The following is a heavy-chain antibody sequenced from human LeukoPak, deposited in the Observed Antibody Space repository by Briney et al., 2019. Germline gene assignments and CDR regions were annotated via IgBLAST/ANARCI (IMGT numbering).Heavy chain of an antibody. CDR3: ARRAGAYSHPYDY. D-gene: IGHD4/OR15-4a*01. CDR2: IYSDNT. CDR1: GFTVSSNS. V-gene: IGHV3-53*01. Sequence: GGSLRLSCTVSGFTVSSNSMSWVRQAPGRGLEWVSFIYSDNTHYSDSVKGRLTISRDNSKNTLYLQMNSLRAEDTAVYYCARRAGAYSHPYDYWGQGTLVTVSS. J-gene: IGHJ4*02.